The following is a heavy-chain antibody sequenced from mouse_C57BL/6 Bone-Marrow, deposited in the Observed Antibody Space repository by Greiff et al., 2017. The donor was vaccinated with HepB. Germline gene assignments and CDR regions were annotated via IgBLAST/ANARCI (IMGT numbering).Heavy chain of an antibody. Sequence: EVQLVESEGGLVQPGSSMKLSCTASGFTFSDYYMAWVRQVPEKGLEWVANINYDGSSTYYLDSLKSRFIILRDNAKNILYLQMSRLKSEDTATYYCARWGYGSSNWYFDVWGTGTTVTVSS. CDR3: ARWGYGSSNWYFDV. J-gene: IGHJ1*03. CDR1: GFTFSDYY. CDR2: INYDGSST. D-gene: IGHD1-1*01. V-gene: IGHV5-16*01.